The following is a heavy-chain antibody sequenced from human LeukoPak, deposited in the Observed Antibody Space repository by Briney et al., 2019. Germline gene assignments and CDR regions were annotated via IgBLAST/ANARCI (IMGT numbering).Heavy chain of an antibody. V-gene: IGHV4-4*02. CDR2: IYHSGSA. CDR3: ARKGCCSGGSGYNWFDP. Sequence: PSGTLSLTCAVSGGSISSSNWWSWVRQPPGKGLEWIGEIYHSGSANYNPSLKSRVTISVDTSKNQFSLKLSSVTAADTAVYYCARKGCCSGGSGYNWFDPWGQGTLVTVSS. CDR1: GGSISSSNW. J-gene: IGHJ5*02. D-gene: IGHD2-15*01.